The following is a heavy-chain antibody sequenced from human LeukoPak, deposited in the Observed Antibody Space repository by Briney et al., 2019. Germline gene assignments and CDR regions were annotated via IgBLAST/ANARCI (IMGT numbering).Heavy chain of an antibody. CDR3: ARDDPLVQLERNWFDP. Sequence: SVKVSCKASGGTFSSYAISWVRQAPGQGLEWMGGIIPIFGTANYAQKFQGRVTITADESTSTAYMELSSLRSEDTAVYYCARDDPLVQLERNWFDPWGQGTLVTVSS. J-gene: IGHJ5*02. CDR1: GGTFSSYA. D-gene: IGHD1-1*01. V-gene: IGHV1-69*13. CDR2: IIPIFGTA.